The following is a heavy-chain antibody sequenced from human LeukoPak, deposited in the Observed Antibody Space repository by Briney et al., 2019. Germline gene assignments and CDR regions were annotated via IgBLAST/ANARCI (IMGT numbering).Heavy chain of an antibody. D-gene: IGHD5-24*01. V-gene: IGHV1-8*01. J-gene: IGHJ4*02. Sequence: ASVKVSCKASGYTFTSYDINWVRQATGQGLEWMGWMNPNSGNTGYAQKFQGRVTMTWNTSISTAYMELSSLRSEDTAVYYCARVRDGYKSPAGGYWGQGTLVTVSS. CDR1: GYTFTSYD. CDR3: ARVRDGYKSPAGGY. CDR2: MNPNSGNT.